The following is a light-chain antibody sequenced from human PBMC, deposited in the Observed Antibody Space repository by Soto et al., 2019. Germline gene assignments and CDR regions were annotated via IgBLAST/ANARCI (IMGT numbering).Light chain of an antibody. CDR1: QTVSNYH. J-gene: IGKJ3*01. CDR3: QQYGGSPPRFS. V-gene: IGKV3-20*01. Sequence: EIVLTQSPGTLSLSPGDTATLSCRASQTVSNYHLAWYQQKPGQAPRLLIYGVSSRDTGIPDRFTGSGSGTDFTLTITRLEPEDFAVYYCQQYGGSPPRFSFGPGTKVDIK. CDR2: GVS.